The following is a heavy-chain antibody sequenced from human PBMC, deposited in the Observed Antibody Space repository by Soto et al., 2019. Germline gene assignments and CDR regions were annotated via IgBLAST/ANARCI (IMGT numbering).Heavy chain of an antibody. Sequence: EVQLLESGGGLVQPGGSLRLSCAASGFIFSNYAMNWVRQAPGRGLEWVSGISGSGGATYYAESVKGRFTIFRDNSKNTMYMRVNSPSAEDTAVYYCASFLSGCSSHDCFYYFDHWGQGTLVTVSS. V-gene: IGHV3-23*01. CDR3: ASFLSGCSSHDCFYYFDH. CDR1: GFIFSNYA. CDR2: ISGSGGAT. D-gene: IGHD5-12*01. J-gene: IGHJ4*02.